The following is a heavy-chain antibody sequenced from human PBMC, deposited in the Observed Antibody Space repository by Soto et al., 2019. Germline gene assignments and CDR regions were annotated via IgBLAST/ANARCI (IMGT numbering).Heavy chain of an antibody. Sequence: GSLRRAGSASGFTVSINYMSWVRQAPGKGLEWVSVIYSGGSTYYADSVKGRFTTSRDNSKNTLYLQMNSLRAEDTAVYYCESSGPMVREPNWFDPWGQGTLVTVYS. D-gene: IGHD3-10*01. J-gene: IGHJ5*02. CDR3: ESSGPMVREPNWFDP. CDR1: GFTVSINY. V-gene: IGHV3-53*01. CDR2: IYSGGST.